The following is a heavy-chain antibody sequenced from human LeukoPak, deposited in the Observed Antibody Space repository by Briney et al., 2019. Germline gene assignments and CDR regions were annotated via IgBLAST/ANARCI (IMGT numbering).Heavy chain of an antibody. CDR3: ARECGSYTFDP. V-gene: IGHV3-33*01. J-gene: IGHJ5*02. Sequence: GGSLRLPCVASGFSFGFNTYGMQWVRQTPGKGLEWVAVIWYDGGIKYYGDAVKGRFTISRDNSKNTLYLQMNSLRAEDTAVYYCARECGSYTFDPWGQGTLVTVSS. D-gene: IGHD1-26*01. CDR1: GFSFGFNTYG. CDR2: IWYDGGIK.